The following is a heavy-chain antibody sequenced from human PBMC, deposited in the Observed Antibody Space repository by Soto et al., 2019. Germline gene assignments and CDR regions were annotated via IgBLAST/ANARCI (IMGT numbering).Heavy chain of an antibody. CDR1: GYTFTGYY. D-gene: IGHD3-16*01. Sequence: ASVKVSCKASGYTFTGYYMHWVRQAPGQGLEWMGWINPNSGNTNYAQKFQGWVTMTRDTSISTAYMELSSLRSDDTAVYYCARDSFIRTVFRGGALYGMDVWGQGTTVTVSS. CDR3: ARDSFIRTVFRGGALYGMDV. CDR2: INPNSGNT. V-gene: IGHV1-2*04. J-gene: IGHJ6*02.